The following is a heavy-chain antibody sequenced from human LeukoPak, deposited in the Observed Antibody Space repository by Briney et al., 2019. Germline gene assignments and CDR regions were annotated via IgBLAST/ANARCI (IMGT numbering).Heavy chain of an antibody. CDR2: IYYSGST. J-gene: IGHJ4*02. CDR1: GGSISSYY. V-gene: IGHV4-59*01. D-gene: IGHD2-15*01. CDR3: ARVGRGGSCNHDY. Sequence: SETLSLTCSVSGGSISSYYWSWVRQPPGKGLEWVGYIYYSGSTSYNPSLKSRVTISVDTSKNQLSLKLSSVTGADTAVYYCARVGRGGSCNHDYGGQGTLVTVSS.